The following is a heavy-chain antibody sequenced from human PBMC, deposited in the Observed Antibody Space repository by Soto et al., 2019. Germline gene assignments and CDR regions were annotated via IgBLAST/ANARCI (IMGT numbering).Heavy chain of an antibody. CDR2: ISSSSSTI. D-gene: IGHD1-26*01. Sequence: EVQLVESGGGLVQPGGPLRLACAASGFTFSDYSMNWVRQAPGKGLEWVSYISSSSSTIYYSDSVKGRFTISRDNAKNSLYLQMNSLRDEDTAVYYCARVGMVVGDYWGQGTLVTVSS. V-gene: IGHV3-48*02. CDR3: ARVGMVVGDY. CDR1: GFTFSDYS. J-gene: IGHJ4*02.